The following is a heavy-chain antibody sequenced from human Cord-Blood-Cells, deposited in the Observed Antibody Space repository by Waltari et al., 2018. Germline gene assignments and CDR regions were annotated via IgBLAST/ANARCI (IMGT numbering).Heavy chain of an antibody. J-gene: IGHJ5*02. CDR1: GGSFSGYY. V-gene: IGHV4-34*01. CDR2: INHSGST. D-gene: IGHD2-15*01. Sequence: QVQLQQWGAGLLKPSETLSLTCAAYGGSFSGYYWSWIRQPPGKGLEWIGKINHSGSTNYNPSLKSRVTISVDTSKNQFSLKLSSVTAADTAVYYCARGFCSGGSCYKHNWFDPWGQGTLVTVSS. CDR3: ARGFCSGGSCYKHNWFDP.